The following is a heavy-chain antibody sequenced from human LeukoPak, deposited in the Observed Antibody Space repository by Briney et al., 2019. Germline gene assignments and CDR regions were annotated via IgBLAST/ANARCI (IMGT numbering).Heavy chain of an antibody. CDR3: ATCGGDCYYPAY. J-gene: IGHJ4*02. D-gene: IGHD2-21*02. CDR2: IYTSGST. V-gene: IGHV4-4*07. Sequence: SETLSLTCTVSGGSISSYYWSWIRQPAGKGLEWIGRIYTSGSTNYNPSLKSRVTISVDRSKNQFSLKLTSVTAADTAVYYCATCGGDCYYPAYWGQGTLVTVSS. CDR1: GGSISSYY.